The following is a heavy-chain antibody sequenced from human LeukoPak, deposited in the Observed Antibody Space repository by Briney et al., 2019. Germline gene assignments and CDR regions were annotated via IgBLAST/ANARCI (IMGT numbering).Heavy chain of an antibody. J-gene: IGHJ4*02. CDR3: ARGDTMVRGVPDY. D-gene: IGHD3-10*01. Sequence: GGSLRLSCAASGFTFSSYAMHWVRQAPGKGLEWVAVMSYDGISKYYADSVKGRFTISRDNSKNTLYLQTNSLRAEDTAVYYCARGDTMVRGVPDYWGQGTLVTVSS. V-gene: IGHV3-30-3*01. CDR1: GFTFSSYA. CDR2: MSYDGISK.